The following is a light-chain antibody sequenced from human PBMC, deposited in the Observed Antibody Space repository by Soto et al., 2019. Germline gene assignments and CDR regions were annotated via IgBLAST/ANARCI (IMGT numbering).Light chain of an antibody. Sequence: QLVLTQSPSASASLGASVNLTCTLSSGHSSYAIAWHQQQPEKGPRYLMKLKSDGSHKKGDGIPDRFSGSSSGAERYLTISSLQSEDEADYYCQTWSAGIQVFGGGTKVTVL. CDR3: QTWSAGIQV. V-gene: IGLV4-69*01. CDR1: SGHSSYA. J-gene: IGLJ3*02. CDR2: LKSDGSH.